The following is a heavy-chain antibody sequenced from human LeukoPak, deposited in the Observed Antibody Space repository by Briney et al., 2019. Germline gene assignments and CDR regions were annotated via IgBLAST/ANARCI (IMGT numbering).Heavy chain of an antibody. J-gene: IGHJ4*02. CDR3: AKGSYYDSNGSFYFDY. CDR1: GFTFSSYA. Sequence: QSGGSLRLSCAASGFTFSSYAMSWVRQAPGKGLEWVSGISGSGDNTYYADSVKGRFTISRDNSKNTLYVQVNSLGTEDTAAYYCAKGSYYDSNGSFYFDYWGQGTLVTVSP. V-gene: IGHV3-23*01. D-gene: IGHD3-22*01. CDR2: ISGSGDNT.